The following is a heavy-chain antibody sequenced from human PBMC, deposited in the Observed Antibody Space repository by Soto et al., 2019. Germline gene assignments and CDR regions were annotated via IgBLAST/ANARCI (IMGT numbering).Heavy chain of an antibody. J-gene: IGHJ5*02. CDR2: INHSGST. V-gene: IGHV4-34*01. CDR1: GGSFSGYY. D-gene: IGHD2-15*01. CDR3: ARGLCSGGSCYEGWFDP. Sequence: PSETLSLTCAVYGGSFSGYYWSWIRQPPGKGLEWIGEINHSGSTNYNPSLKSRVTISVDTSKNQFSLKLSSVTAADTAVYYCARGLCSGGSCYEGWFDPWGQGTLVTVSS.